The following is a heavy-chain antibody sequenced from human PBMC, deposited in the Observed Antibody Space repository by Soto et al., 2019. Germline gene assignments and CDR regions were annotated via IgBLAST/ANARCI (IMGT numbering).Heavy chain of an antibody. V-gene: IGHV3-15*07. D-gene: IGHD3-16*01. Sequence: EVQLAESGGDLVKPGGSLRLSCAASGFTFNTAWMNWVRQTPGKGLEWVGRIKSKGNGGTIDYAALVKGRFTISRDDSQNTLYLEMKSLITEDTAVYYCAAYHPDWGAYAFDYWGHGNLVTVSS. CDR3: AAYHPDWGAYAFDY. J-gene: IGHJ4*01. CDR1: GFTFNTAW. CDR2: IKSKGNGGTI.